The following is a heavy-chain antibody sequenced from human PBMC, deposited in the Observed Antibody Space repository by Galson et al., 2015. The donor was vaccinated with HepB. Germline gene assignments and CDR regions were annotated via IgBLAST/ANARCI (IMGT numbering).Heavy chain of an antibody. V-gene: IGHV3-30*18. D-gene: IGHD4-23*01. Sequence: SLRLSCAASGFTFSTYGMHWVRQAPGKGLEWVAIISHDGSNKYYPESVKGRFTISRDNSKNTLYLQMNSLRPEDTAIFYCAKEGARGNPRGPYFDYWGQGTLVTVSS. CDR1: GFTFSTYG. CDR3: AKEGARGNPRGPYFDY. CDR2: ISHDGSNK. J-gene: IGHJ4*02.